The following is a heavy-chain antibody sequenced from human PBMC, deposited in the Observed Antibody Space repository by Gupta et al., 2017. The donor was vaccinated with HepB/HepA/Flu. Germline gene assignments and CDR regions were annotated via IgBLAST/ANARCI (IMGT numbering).Heavy chain of an antibody. Sequence: QVQLQESGPGLVKPSETLSLTCTVSGGAISSYYWSWIRQPPGRGLEWIGYIYDSGSTNYNPSLKSRVTISVETSKNQFSVKLNSVTAADTAVYYCTLGAAGDVSDYWGQGTLVTVSS. CDR3: TLGAAGDVSDY. CDR2: IYDSGST. J-gene: IGHJ4*02. D-gene: IGHD6-13*01. CDR1: GGAISSYY. V-gene: IGHV4-59*08.